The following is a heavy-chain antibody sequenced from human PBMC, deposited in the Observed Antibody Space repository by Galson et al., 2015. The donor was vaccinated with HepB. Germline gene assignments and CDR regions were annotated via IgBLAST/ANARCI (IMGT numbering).Heavy chain of an antibody. Sequence: SLRLSCAASGFTFSSYAMSWVRQAPGKGLEWVSAISGSGGSTYYADSVKGRFTISRDNSRNTLYLQMNSLRAEDTAVYYCAKDLPATVGATDGVYWGQGTLVTVSS. D-gene: IGHD1-26*01. J-gene: IGHJ4*02. CDR2: ISGSGGST. V-gene: IGHV3-23*01. CDR1: GFTFSSYA. CDR3: AKDLPATVGATDGVY.